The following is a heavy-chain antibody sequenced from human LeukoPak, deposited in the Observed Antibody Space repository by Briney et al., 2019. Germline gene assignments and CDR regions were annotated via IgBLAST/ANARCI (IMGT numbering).Heavy chain of an antibody. D-gene: IGHD3-10*01. CDR2: ISTMSNYI. CDR1: GFDFSTYA. Sequence: GGSLRLSCAASGFDFSTYAINWVRQAPGKGLEWVSSISTMSNYIFYGDSVKGRFTISRDNAKNSVYLQMNSLRPDDTAVYYCAWFGEFMAFDIWGQGTMVTVSS. J-gene: IGHJ3*02. CDR3: AWFGEFMAFDI. V-gene: IGHV3-21*06.